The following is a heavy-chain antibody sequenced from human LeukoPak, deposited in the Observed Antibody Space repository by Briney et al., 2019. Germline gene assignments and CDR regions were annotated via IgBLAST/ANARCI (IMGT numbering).Heavy chain of an antibody. J-gene: IGHJ4*02. CDR2: LYYTGTT. CDR3: ARQQIYVGTGMVDYFDY. CDR1: GGSMSSYY. Sequence: SETLSLICSVSGGSMSSYYWSWIPGPPGKGLEGMGYLYYTGTTNYNPSLKSRVTISVDTSKNQFSLKLRSVTAADTAIYYCARQQIYVGTGMVDYFDYWGQGILVTVSS. D-gene: IGHD5-18*01. V-gene: IGHV4-59*01.